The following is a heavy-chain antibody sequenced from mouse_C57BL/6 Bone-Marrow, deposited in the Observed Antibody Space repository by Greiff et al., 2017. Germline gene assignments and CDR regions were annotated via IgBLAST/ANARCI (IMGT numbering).Heavy chain of an antibody. V-gene: IGHV1-81*01. J-gene: IGHJ1*03. CDR1: GYTFTSYG. CDR2: IYPRSGNT. CDR3: ARGNIVELSLNLWYFDV. D-gene: IGHD2-12*01. Sequence: QVQLKQSGAELARPGASVKLSCKASGYTFTSYGISWVKQSTGQGLEWIGEIYPRSGNTYYNEKFKGRATLPADKSSSTAYMELRSLTSEDSAVYFGARGNIVELSLNLWYFDVWGTGTTVTVSS.